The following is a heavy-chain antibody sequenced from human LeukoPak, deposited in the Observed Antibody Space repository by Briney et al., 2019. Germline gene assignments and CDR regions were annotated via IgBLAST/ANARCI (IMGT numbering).Heavy chain of an antibody. V-gene: IGHV3-23*01. CDR1: GFTFSSYA. D-gene: IGHD5-18*01. CDR3: AKGRDTAMGLFDY. Sequence: PGASLRLSCAASGFTFSSYAMSWVRQAPGKGLEWVSVISGSGGSTYYADSVKGRFTISRDNSKNTLYLQMNSLRAEDTAVYYCAKGRDTAMGLFDYWGQGTLVTVSS. J-gene: IGHJ4*02. CDR2: ISGSGGST.